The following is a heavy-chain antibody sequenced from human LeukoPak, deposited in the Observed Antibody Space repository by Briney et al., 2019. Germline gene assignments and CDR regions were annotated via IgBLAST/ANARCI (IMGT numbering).Heavy chain of an antibody. D-gene: IGHD3-10*01. CDR3: AKLGRPAFDI. CDR1: GFIFSSHS. V-gene: IGHV3-48*01. CDR2: ISGSRSTI. J-gene: IGHJ3*02. Sequence: SGGSLRLSCAASGFIFSSHSMNWVRQAPGKGLEWVSYISGSRSTIYYADSVKGRFTISRDNSKNTLYLQVNSLRAEDTAVYYCAKLGRPAFDIWGQGTMVTVSS.